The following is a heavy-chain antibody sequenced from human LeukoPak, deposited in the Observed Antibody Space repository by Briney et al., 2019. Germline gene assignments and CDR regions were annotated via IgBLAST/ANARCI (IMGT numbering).Heavy chain of an antibody. V-gene: IGHV1-8*03. Sequence: ASVKVSCKASGYTFTSYDINWVRQATGQGLEWMGWMNPNSGNTGYAQKFQGRVTITRNTSISTAYMELSSLRSEDTAVYYCARDRGAYYDFWSGYYSQGWFDPWGQGTLVTVSS. D-gene: IGHD3-3*01. CDR2: MNPNSGNT. J-gene: IGHJ5*02. CDR1: GYTFTSYD. CDR3: ARDRGAYYDFWSGYYSQGWFDP.